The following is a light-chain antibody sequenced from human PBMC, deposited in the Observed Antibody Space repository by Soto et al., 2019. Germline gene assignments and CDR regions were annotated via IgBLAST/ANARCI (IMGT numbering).Light chain of an antibody. V-gene: IGKV1-9*01. CDR3: QQLNSYPLT. Sequence: DIQLTQSPSFLSASVGDRVTITCRASQGISSYLAWYQQKPGKAPKLLIYAASTLQSGVPSRFSGSGSGTEFTLTIRSLQPEDFATYYCQQLNSYPLTFGPGTRLEIK. CDR1: QGISSY. J-gene: IGKJ5*01. CDR2: AAS.